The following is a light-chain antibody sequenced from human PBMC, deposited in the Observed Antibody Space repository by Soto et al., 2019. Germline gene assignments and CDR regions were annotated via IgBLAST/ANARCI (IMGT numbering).Light chain of an antibody. J-gene: IGKJ4*01. Sequence: IGLTPTQFALSWSPRARAWLSCKSSQSVSSNSLVWYQQKPGQAPRLLISGASSRATGVPDRFSGSGSGTDFTLTISRLEPEDFAVYYCQQYGSTPLPFGGVTKV. CDR2: GAS. CDR1: QSVSSNS. V-gene: IGKV3-20*01. CDR3: QQYGSTPLP.